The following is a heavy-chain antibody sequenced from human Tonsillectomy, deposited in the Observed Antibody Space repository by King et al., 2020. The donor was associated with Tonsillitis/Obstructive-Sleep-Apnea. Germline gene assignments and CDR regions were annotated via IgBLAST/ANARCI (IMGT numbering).Heavy chain of an antibody. V-gene: IGHV3-7*04. D-gene: IGHD3-16*02. Sequence: VQLVESGGDLVQPGGSLRLSCAASGFTFSFYWMSWVRQAPGKGLEWVADISQDGSEKYYVDSVKGRFTISRDNAKNSLSLQMNSLTAEDTAVYYCARVPYEHVWGSDRGDYFDHWGQGALVTVSS. J-gene: IGHJ4*02. CDR3: ARVPYEHVWGSDRGDYFDH. CDR1: GFTFSFYW. CDR2: ISQDGSEK.